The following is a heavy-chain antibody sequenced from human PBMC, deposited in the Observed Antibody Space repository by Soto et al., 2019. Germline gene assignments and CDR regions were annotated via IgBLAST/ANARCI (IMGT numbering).Heavy chain of an antibody. CDR1: GESFSGYI. V-gene: IGHV4-34*01. CDR2: INHSGGT. D-gene: IGHD3-10*01. Sequence: QVQLQQWGAGLLKPSETLSLTCAVQGESFSGYIWTWIRQPPGKGLQWIGQINHSGGTYYNPTLKSRVTTSLFASHDQFSLELDSVTAADTAVYYWGIGLITRNSFSGGWYYFDYWGQGTPVTVSS. CDR3: GIGLITRNSFSGGWYYFDY. J-gene: IGHJ4*02.